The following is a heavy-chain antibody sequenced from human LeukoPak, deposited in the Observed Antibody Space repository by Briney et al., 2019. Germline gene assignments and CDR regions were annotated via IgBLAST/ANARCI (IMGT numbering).Heavy chain of an antibody. D-gene: IGHD4-23*01. CDR2: IYSGGST. Sequence: GGSLRLSCAASGFSFNSYSMNWVRQAPGKGLEWVSLIYSGGSTYYADSVKGRFTISRDNSKNTLYLQMNSLRAEDTAVYYCAKDLEEVVTPPNYWGQGTLVTVSS. CDR1: GFSFNSYS. CDR3: AKDLEEVVTPPNY. V-gene: IGHV3-66*01. J-gene: IGHJ4*02.